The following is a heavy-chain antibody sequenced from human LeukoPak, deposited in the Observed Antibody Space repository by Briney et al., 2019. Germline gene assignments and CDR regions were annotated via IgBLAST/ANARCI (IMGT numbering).Heavy chain of an antibody. CDR1: GDSVRSFH. D-gene: IGHD1-1*01. Sequence: SETLSLTCTVSGDSVRSFHWSWIRQPPGKGLEWVGHMYYSGSTNYNPSLKSRVSMSVDTSKNQFSLRLSSVTAADTAVYYCARRYGIADLTYFNYYGMDVWGQGTTVTVS. J-gene: IGHJ6*02. CDR2: MYYSGST. CDR3: ARRYGIADLTYFNYYGMDV. V-gene: IGHV4-59*02.